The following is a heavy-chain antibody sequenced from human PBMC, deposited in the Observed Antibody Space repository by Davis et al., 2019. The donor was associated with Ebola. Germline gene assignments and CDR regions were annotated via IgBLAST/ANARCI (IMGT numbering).Heavy chain of an antibody. J-gene: IGHJ4*02. Sequence: GGSLRLSCAASGFTFSDYYMSWIRQAPGKGLEWVSTISGSGDSTYYADSVTGRLTISRDNSKNTLYLQMSSLRAEDTAVYYCATGGAVAAIDYWGQGTLVTVSS. D-gene: IGHD6-19*01. CDR3: ATGGAVAAIDY. CDR1: GFTFSDYY. V-gene: IGHV3-23*01. CDR2: ISGSGDST.